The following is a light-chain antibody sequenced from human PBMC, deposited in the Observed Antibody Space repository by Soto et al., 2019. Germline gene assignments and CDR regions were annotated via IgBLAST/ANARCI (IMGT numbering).Light chain of an antibody. CDR2: EVS. CDR3: CSFTSITTDG. V-gene: IGLV2-14*01. Sequence: QSALTQPASVPGSLGQSITISCTATSSDVGAYNYVSWYQQQPGKAPKLMISEVSNRPSGVSNRFSGSKSGNTASLIISGLQAEDEADYYCCSFTSITTDGVGNGTKVTVL. J-gene: IGLJ1*01. CDR1: SSDVGAYNY.